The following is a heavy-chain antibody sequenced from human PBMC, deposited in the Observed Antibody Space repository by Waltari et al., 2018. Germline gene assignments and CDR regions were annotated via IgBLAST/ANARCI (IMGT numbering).Heavy chain of an antibody. V-gene: IGHV3-48*01. CDR2: ISSGSDTI. CDR3: ARVGPYSTSYYFDT. J-gene: IGHJ4*01. CDR1: GFTLRSYN. Sequence: DVQLVESGGGLMQPGGSLRLSCAVSGFTLRSYNMNWVRQAPGKGLAWVSYISSGSDTIYYADSVKGRFTISRDNAQNSLYLEMNSLRGEDTAVYYCARVGPYSTSYYFDTWGQGTLVTVSS. D-gene: IGHD6-13*01.